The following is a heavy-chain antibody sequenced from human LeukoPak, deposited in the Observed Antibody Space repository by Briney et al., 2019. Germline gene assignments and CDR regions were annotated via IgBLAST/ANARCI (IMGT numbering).Heavy chain of an antibody. CDR2: IYPGDSDT. D-gene: IGHD3-10*01. V-gene: IGHV5-51*01. CDR3: ARVGVRGVNGRAYFDY. CDR1: GYSFSSYW. Sequence: GESLKISCQGSGYSFSSYWIGWLRQMPGKGLEWMGIIYPGDSDTTYSPSFQGQVTFSADKSISTAYLQWSSLKASDTAIYYCARVGVRGVNGRAYFDYWGQGTLVTVSS. J-gene: IGHJ4*02.